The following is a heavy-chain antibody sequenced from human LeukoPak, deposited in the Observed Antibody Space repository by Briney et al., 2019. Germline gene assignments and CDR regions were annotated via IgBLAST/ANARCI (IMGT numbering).Heavy chain of an antibody. D-gene: IGHD2-2*01. CDR3: ARVGPPSVVTMTFEF. CDR1: GFTFSSFA. V-gene: IGHV3-23*01. Sequence: GRSLRLSCAASGFTFSSFAMSWVRQAPGKGLEWVSATSGSDSSTYSADSVKGRFTISRDDSKNTLYLQMNSLRAEDTAVYYCARVGPPSVVTMTFEFWGQGTLVTVSS. CDR2: TSGSDSST. J-gene: IGHJ4*02.